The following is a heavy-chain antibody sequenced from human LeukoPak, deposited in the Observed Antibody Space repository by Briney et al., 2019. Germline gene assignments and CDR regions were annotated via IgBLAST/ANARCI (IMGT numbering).Heavy chain of an antibody. Sequence: PGGSLRLSCAASGFTFSNYWMSWVRQAPGKGLEWVGFIRSKAYGGTTEYAASVKGRFTISRDDSKSIAYLQMNSLKTEDTAVYYCTRAPPVSRYDSSGYSDYWGQGTLVTVSS. CDR1: GFTFSNYW. CDR3: TRAPPVSRYDSSGYSDY. V-gene: IGHV3-49*04. D-gene: IGHD3-22*01. J-gene: IGHJ4*02. CDR2: IRSKAYGGTT.